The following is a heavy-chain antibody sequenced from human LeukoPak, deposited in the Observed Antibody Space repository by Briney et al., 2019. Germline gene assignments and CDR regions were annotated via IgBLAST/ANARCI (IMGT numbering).Heavy chain of an antibody. CDR1: GFTFSNYA. Sequence: GGSLRLSCAASGFTFSNYALTWVLQAPGRGLEWVSSISGAGPYYADSVKGRFSISRDNYKNTLYLQMSSLRAEDTAVYYCARDPNGNYVGAFDFQRWGQGTLVTVSS. V-gene: IGHV3-23*01. D-gene: IGHD4-17*01. J-gene: IGHJ1*01. CDR3: ARDPNGNYVGAFDFQR. CDR2: ISGAGP.